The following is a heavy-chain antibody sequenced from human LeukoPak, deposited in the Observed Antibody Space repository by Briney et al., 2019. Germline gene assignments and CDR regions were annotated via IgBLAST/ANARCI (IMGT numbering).Heavy chain of an antibody. J-gene: IGHJ4*02. Sequence: GRSLRLSCAASGFTFSSYAMHWVRQAPGKGLEWVAVISYDGSNKYYADSVEGRFTISRDNSKNTLYLQMNSLRAEDTAVYYCARGHYYDSSGYRYYFDYWGQGTLVTVSS. V-gene: IGHV3-30-3*01. CDR1: GFTFSSYA. CDR2: ISYDGSNK. CDR3: ARGHYYDSSGYRYYFDY. D-gene: IGHD3-22*01.